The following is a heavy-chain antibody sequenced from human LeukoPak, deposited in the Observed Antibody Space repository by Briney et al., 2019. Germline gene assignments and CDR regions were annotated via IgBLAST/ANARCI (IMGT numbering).Heavy chain of an antibody. J-gene: IGHJ4*02. CDR3: AREMGLGYCSSTSCHTYYFDY. CDR2: IIPIFCTA. CDR1: GGTFSSYA. V-gene: IGHV1-69*01. D-gene: IGHD2-2*01. Sequence: GSSVKVSCKASGGTFSSYAISWVRQAPGQGLEWMGGIIPIFCTANYAQKFQGRVTITADESTSTAYMELSSLRSEDTAVYYCAREMGLGYCSSTSCHTYYFDYWGQGTLVTVSS.